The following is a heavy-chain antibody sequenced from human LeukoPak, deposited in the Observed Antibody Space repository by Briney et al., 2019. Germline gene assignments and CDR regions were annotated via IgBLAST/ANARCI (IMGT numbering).Heavy chain of an antibody. V-gene: IGHV4-61*02. CDR1: GGSISSGSYY. J-gene: IGHJ3*02. CDR2: IYTSGST. CDR3: ASPRRAFDI. Sequence: PSETLSLTCTVSGGSISSGSYYWSWIRQPAGKGLEWIGRIYTSGSTNYNPSLKSRVTISVDTSKNQFSLKLSSVTAADTAVYYCASPRRAFDIWGQGTMVTVSS.